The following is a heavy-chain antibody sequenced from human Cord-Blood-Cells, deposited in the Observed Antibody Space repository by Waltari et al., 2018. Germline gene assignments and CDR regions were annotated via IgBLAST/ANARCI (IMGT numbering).Heavy chain of an antibody. V-gene: IGHV4-59*01. CDR3: AGGGATLGY. Sequence: QVQLQESGPGLVKPSETLSLTCTVSGGAISSYYWSWIRQPPGKGLGWIGYIYYSGSTNFNPSIKSRGTISIETSNNDVTLKLSSVTAADTAGYYCAGGGATLGYWGQGTLVTVSS. CDR2: IYYSGST. J-gene: IGHJ4*02. CDR1: GGAISSYY. D-gene: IGHD1-26*01.